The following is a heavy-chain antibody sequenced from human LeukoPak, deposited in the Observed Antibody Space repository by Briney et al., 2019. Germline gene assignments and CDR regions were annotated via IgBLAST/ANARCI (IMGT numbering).Heavy chain of an antibody. CDR2: ISYDGSNK. D-gene: IGHD2-2*01. CDR1: GFTFSSYG. V-gene: IGHV3-30*03. J-gene: IGHJ4*02. CDR3: ARDLEGIALGYCSSTSCYGFDY. Sequence: GRSLRLSCAASGFTFSSYGMHWVRQAPGKGLEWVAVISYDGSNKYYADSVKGRFTISRDNSKNTLYLQMNSLRAEDTAVYYCARDLEGIALGYCSSTSCYGFDYWGQGTLVTVSS.